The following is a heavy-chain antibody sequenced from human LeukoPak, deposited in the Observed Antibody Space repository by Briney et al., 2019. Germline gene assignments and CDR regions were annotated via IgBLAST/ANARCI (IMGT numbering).Heavy chain of an antibody. D-gene: IGHD7-27*01. CDR3: AREILTGYAFDI. V-gene: IGHV3-30-3*01. CDR2: ISYDGTNK. Sequence: PGGSLRLSCAASGFSISNYAMNWVRQAPGKGLEWVAFISYDGTNKYCADSVKGRFTISRDNSKNTLYLQMNSLRAEDTALYYCAREILTGYAFDIWGQGTMVTVSS. CDR1: GFSISNYA. J-gene: IGHJ3*02.